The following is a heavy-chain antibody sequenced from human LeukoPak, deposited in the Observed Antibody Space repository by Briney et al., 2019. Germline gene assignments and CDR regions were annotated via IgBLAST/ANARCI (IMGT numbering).Heavy chain of an antibody. CDR1: GGSISSSSYY. CDR3: ARGEYSSSWRAIFDC. J-gene: IGHJ4*02. Sequence: SETLSLTCTVSGGSISSSSYYWGWIRQPPGKGLEWIGYIYYSGSTNYNPSLKSRVTISVDTSKNQFSLKLSSVTAADTAVYYCARGEYSSSWRAIFDCWGQGTLVTVSS. D-gene: IGHD6-13*01. CDR2: IYYSGST. V-gene: IGHV4-61*05.